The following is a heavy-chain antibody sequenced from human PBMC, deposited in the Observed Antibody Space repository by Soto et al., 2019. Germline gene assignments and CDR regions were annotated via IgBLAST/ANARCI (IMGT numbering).Heavy chain of an antibody. CDR1: GGSISSSSYY. D-gene: IGHD3-16*02. J-gene: IGHJ5*02. V-gene: IGHV4-39*01. Sequence: PSETLSLTCTVSGGSISSSSYYWGWIRQPPGKGLEWIGSIYYSGSTYYNPSLKSRVTISVDTSKNQFSLKLSSVTAADTAVYYCARRHGADYVWGSYRYTSWFDPWGQGTLVTVSS. CDR3: ARRHGADYVWGSYRYTSWFDP. CDR2: IYYSGST.